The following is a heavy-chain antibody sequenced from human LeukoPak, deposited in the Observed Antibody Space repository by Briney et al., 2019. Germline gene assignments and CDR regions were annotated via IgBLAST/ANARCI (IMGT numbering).Heavy chain of an antibody. Sequence: GGSLRLSCAASGFSFSTYWMHWFRQAPGKGLVWVSRINSDGSSTTYADSVKGRFTISRDNAKNTLYLQMNSLRAEDTAVYYCAVGVGDHWGQGTLVTVFS. CDR1: GFSFSTYW. J-gene: IGHJ4*02. D-gene: IGHD3-10*01. CDR3: AVGVGDH. V-gene: IGHV3-74*01. CDR2: INSDGSST.